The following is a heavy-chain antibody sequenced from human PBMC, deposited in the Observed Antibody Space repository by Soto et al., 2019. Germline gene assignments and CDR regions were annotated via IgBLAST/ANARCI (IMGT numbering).Heavy chain of an antibody. CDR1: GGSISSSNW. CDR3: ARVSGSYYYGMDV. V-gene: IGHV4-4*02. J-gene: IGHJ6*02. CDR2: IYHSGST. Sequence: QVQLQESGPGLVKPSGTLSLTCAVSGGSISSSNWWSWVRQPPGKGLEWIGEIYHSGSTNYNPSLTSRVTLSVDKSKNPFSLKLSSVPAADTAVYYCARVSGSYYYGMDVWGQGTTVTVSS.